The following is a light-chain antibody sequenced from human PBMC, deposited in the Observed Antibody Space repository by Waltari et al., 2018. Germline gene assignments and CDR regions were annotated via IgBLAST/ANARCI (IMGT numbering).Light chain of an antibody. J-gene: IGLJ2*01. CDR2: QHN. Sequence: SYELTQPPSVSVSPGQTASITCSGDKLGGKFASWYQLRAGQSPVLVISQHNQRPSGIPERFSASYSGNTATLTISGTQAMGEADYYCQAWDSNTVIFGGGTKLSVL. CDR3: QAWDSNTVI. CDR1: KLGGKF. V-gene: IGLV3-1*01.